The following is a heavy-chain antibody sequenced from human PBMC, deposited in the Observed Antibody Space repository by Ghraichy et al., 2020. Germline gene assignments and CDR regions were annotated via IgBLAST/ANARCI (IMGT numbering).Heavy chain of an antibody. Sequence: GESLNISCAASGFTFISYAMNWVRQAPGKGLELVSTISGSGGSTSYADSVRGRFTISRDNSKNTLYLQMNSLRAEDTAVYYCAKRYCGSGSCYSIDYWGQGTLVTVSS. D-gene: IGHD2-15*01. CDR2: ISGSGGST. CDR1: GFTFISYA. CDR3: AKRYCGSGSCYSIDY. J-gene: IGHJ4*02. V-gene: IGHV3-23*01.